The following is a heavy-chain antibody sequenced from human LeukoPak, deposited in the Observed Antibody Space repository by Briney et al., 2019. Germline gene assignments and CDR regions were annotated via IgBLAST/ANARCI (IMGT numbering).Heavy chain of an antibody. Sequence: GGSLRLSCAASGFTFSSYGMHWVRQAPGKGLEWVAVISYDGSDKYYADSVKGRFTISRDNSKNTLYLQMNSLRDEDTAVYYCARDWAVVVPAAIFGYYYYGMDVWGQGTTVTVSS. J-gene: IGHJ6*02. V-gene: IGHV3-30*03. CDR2: ISYDGSDK. CDR1: GFTFSSYG. CDR3: ARDWAVVVPAAIFGYYYYGMDV. D-gene: IGHD2-2*01.